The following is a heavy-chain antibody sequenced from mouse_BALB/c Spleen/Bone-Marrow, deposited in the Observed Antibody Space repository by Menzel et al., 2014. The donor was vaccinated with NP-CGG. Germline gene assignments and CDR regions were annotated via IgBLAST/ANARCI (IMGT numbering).Heavy chain of an antibody. CDR3: ARRPCYGNLYAVDY. J-gene: IGHJ4*01. CDR1: GFTFSSFG. V-gene: IGHV5-17*02. CDR2: ISSGSSTI. Sequence: EVQLQESGGGLVQPGGSRKLSCAGSGFTFSSFGMHWVRQAPEKGLEWVAYISSGSSTIYYADTMKGRFTISRDNPKNTLFLQITSLRSEDTAMYYCARRPCYGNLYAVDYWGQGTSVTVSS. D-gene: IGHD2-10*01.